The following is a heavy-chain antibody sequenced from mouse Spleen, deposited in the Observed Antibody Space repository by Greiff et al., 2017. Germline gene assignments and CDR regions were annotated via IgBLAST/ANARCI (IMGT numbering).Heavy chain of an antibody. CDR3: TRYYYGSPFAY. D-gene: IGHD1-1*01. CDR1: GFNIKDDY. J-gene: IGHJ3*01. Sequence: EVQLQQSGAEIVRPGASVKLSCTASGFNIKDDYMHWVKKRPEQGLEWIGWIDSETGDTEYASKFQGKATITPDTSSNTAYLQLSSLTSEDTAVYYCTRYYYGSPFAYWGQGTLVTVSA. CDR2: IDSETGDT. V-gene: IGHV14-4*01.